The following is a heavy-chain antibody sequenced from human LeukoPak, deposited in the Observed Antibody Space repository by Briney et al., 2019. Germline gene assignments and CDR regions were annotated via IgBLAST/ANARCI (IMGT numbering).Heavy chain of an antibody. CDR1: GGSISSYY. CDR2: IYYSGST. CDR3: ARGRLGHSNYYYYYMDV. D-gene: IGHD4-11*01. V-gene: IGHV4-59*12. J-gene: IGHJ6*03. Sequence: SETLSLTCTVSGGSISSYYWSWIRQPPGKGLEWIGYIYYSGSTNYNPSLKSRVTMSVDTSKNQFSLKLSSVTAADTAVYYCARGRLGHSNYYYYYMDVWGKGTTVTVSS.